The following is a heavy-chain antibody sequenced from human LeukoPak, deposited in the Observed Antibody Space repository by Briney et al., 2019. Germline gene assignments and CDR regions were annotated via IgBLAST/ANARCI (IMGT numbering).Heavy chain of an antibody. D-gene: IGHD3-22*01. CDR3: AVYDSSGQDWFDP. CDR2: IGWNGGNI. Sequence: GRSLRLSCAASGFTFNDYAMHWVRQAPGKGLEWVSGIGWNGGNIGYADSVKGRFTISRDNAKNSLYLQMNSLRAEDTAVYYCAVYDSSGQDWFDPWGQGTLVTVSS. J-gene: IGHJ5*02. CDR1: GFTFNDYA. V-gene: IGHV3-9*01.